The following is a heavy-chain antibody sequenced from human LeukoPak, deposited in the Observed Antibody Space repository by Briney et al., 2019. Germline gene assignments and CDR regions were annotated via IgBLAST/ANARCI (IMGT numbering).Heavy chain of an antibody. Sequence: GGSLRLSCAASGFTFSSYAMHWVRQAPGKGLEWVAVISYDGSNKYYADSVKGRFTISRDNSKNTLYLQMNSLRAEDTAVYYCARPNSEDGDPRREYVWGSYSGEPELTYWGQGTLVTVSS. J-gene: IGHJ4*02. V-gene: IGHV3-30*04. CDR2: ISYDGSNK. CDR3: ARPNSEDGDPRREYVWGSYSGEPELTY. D-gene: IGHD3-16*01. CDR1: GFTFSSYA.